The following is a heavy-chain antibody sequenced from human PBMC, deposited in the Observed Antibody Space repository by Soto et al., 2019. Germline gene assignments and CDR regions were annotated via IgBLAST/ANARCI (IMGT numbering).Heavy chain of an antibody. D-gene: IGHD1-26*01. V-gene: IGHV2-5*02. CDR1: GFSLTTDRVG. CDR2: IYWDDSK. CDR3: AHAYGGRSLY. Sequence: QITLKESGPTLVKPTQTLTLTCTFSGFSLTTDRVGVGWIRQPPGEALEWLAVIYWDDSKTYRPSLESRLTINQETSKNQVALTLNNMDSLDTATYYCAHAYGGRSLYWGQGTLVTVSS. J-gene: IGHJ4*02.